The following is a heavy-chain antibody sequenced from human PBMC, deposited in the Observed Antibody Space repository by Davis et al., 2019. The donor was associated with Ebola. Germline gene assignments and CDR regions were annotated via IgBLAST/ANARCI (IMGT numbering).Heavy chain of an antibody. V-gene: IGHV1-46*01. Sequence: ASVKVSCKASGYTFTSYYMHWVRQAPGQGLEWMGIINPSGGSTSYAQKFQGRVTMTRDTSTSTVYMELSSLRSEDTAVYYCARVQSYYYDSSGYYAFDIWGQGTMVTVSS. CDR1: GYTFTSYY. D-gene: IGHD3-22*01. CDR3: ARVQSYYYDSSGYYAFDI. CDR2: INPSGGST. J-gene: IGHJ3*02.